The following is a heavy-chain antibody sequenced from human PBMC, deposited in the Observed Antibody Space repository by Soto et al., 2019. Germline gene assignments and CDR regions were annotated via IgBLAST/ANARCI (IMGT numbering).Heavy chain of an antibody. CDR3: AKARFRDSSMFLLDY. J-gene: IGHJ4*02. CDR2: ISSSSSYI. CDR1: GFTFSSYS. V-gene: IGHV3-21*04. Sequence: PGGSLRLSCAASGFTFSSYSMNWVRQAPGKGLESVSSISSSSSYIYYADSVKGRFTISRDNAKNSLYLQMNSLRAEDTAVYYCAKARFRDSSMFLLDYWGQGTLVTVSS. D-gene: IGHD6-19*01.